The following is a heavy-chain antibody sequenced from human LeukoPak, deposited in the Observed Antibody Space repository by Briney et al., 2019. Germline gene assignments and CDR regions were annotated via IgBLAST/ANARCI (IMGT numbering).Heavy chain of an antibody. D-gene: IGHD6-19*01. J-gene: IGHJ4*02. CDR3: AKEGSGWYYLDY. Sequence: GGSLRLSCAASGFRFSSYDMHWVRQAPGKGLEWVTFIKSDGTKVHYADSVKGRFTISRDNAKNTVYVQRNTLRAEDTAVYYCAKEGSGWYYLDYWGQGTVVTVSS. V-gene: IGHV3-30*02. CDR2: IKSDGTKV. CDR1: GFRFSSYD.